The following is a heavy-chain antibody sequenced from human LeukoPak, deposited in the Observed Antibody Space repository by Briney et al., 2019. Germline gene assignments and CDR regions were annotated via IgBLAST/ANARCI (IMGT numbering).Heavy chain of an antibody. CDR3: AREGTYDFWSGYYRPYYFDY. CDR2: IIPIFGTA. V-gene: IGHV1-69*01. CDR1: GGTFSSYA. D-gene: IGHD3-3*01. J-gene: IGHJ4*02. Sequence: SVKVSCKASGGTFSSYAISWVRQAPGQGLEWMGGIIPIFGTANYAQKFQGRVTITADESTSTAYMELSSLRSEDTAVYYCAREGTYDFWSGYYRPYYFDYWGQGTLVTVSS.